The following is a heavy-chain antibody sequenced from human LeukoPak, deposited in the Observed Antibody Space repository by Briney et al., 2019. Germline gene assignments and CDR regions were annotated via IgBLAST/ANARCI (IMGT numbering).Heavy chain of an antibody. Sequence: ASVKVSCKTSGYTFTTYGISWVRQAPGQGLEWMGWISGSNGNTKYAQKVQGRVTMTTDTSTTTAYMEVRSLRSDDTAVYYCARDRDRMVQGVTALFDYWGQGTLGTVSS. CDR3: ARDRDRMVQGVTALFDY. J-gene: IGHJ4*02. V-gene: IGHV1-18*04. CDR2: ISGSNGNT. CDR1: GYTFTTYG. D-gene: IGHD3-10*01.